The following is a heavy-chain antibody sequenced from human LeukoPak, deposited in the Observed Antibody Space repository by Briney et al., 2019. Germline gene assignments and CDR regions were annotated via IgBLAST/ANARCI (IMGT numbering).Heavy chain of an antibody. CDR1: GGSISRSSSY. J-gene: IGHJ5*02. Sequence: SETLSLTCTVSGGSISRSSSYWGWIRQPPGKGLEWIGSIYYSGNTYYNPSLKSRVNISVDMSKNQVSLKVSSVTAADTAVYYCARRRTVSTTCRFDPWGQGILVTVSS. CDR2: IYYSGNT. D-gene: IGHD5/OR15-5a*01. V-gene: IGHV4-39*01. CDR3: ARRRTVSTTCRFDP.